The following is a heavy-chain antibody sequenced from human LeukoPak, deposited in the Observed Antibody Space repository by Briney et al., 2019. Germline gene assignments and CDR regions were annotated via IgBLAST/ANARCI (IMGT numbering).Heavy chain of an antibody. J-gene: IGHJ5*02. D-gene: IGHD4-23*01. Sequence: GGSLRLSCAASGFTFSSYAMSWVRQAPGKGLGWVSAISGSGGSTYYADSVKGRFTISRDNSKNTLYLQMNSLRAEDTAVYYWAKHVTRVVYSRLFDPWGQGTLVTVSS. CDR1: GFTFSSYA. CDR2: ISGSGGST. V-gene: IGHV3-23*01. CDR3: AKHVTRVVYSRLFDP.